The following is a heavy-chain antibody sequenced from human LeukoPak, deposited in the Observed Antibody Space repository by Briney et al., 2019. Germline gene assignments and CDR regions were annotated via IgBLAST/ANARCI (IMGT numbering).Heavy chain of an antibody. J-gene: IGHJ6*02. V-gene: IGHV3-30*03. CDR3: ARVIISTKYYSGMDV. D-gene: IGHD2/OR15-2a*01. CDR1: GFTFSTYV. CDR2: ISYDGNSK. Sequence: GGSLRLSCAGSGFTFSTYVIHCVRQTPGKGLEWAALISYDGNSKYYADSVKGRFTISRDNSKNTVYLQMDSLRPEDTAVYYCARVIISTKYYSGMDVWGQGTTVTVSS.